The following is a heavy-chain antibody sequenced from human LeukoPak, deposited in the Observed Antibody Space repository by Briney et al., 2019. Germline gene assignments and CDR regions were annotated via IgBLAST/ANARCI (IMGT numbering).Heavy chain of an antibody. V-gene: IGHV4-4*07. J-gene: IGHJ4*02. D-gene: IGHD5-18*01. CDR3: ARERWGYSYGYGTYYFDY. CDR2: IYTSGST. CDR1: GGSISSYY. Sequence: SVTLSLTCTVSGGSISSYYWSWIRQPAGKGLEWIGRIYTSGSTNYNPSLKSRVTMSVDTSKNQFSLKLSSVTAADTAVYYCARERWGYSYGYGTYYFDYWGQGTLVTVSS.